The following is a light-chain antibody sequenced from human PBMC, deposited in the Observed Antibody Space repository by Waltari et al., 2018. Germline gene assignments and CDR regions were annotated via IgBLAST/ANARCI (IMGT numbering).Light chain of an antibody. CDR1: PGAVTSGYF. V-gene: IGLV7-43*01. CDR2: STS. Sequence: QTVVTQEPSLTVSPGGTVTLTCASSPGAVTSGYFPIWFQQKPGQAPRPLIYSTSNKHSWTPARFSGSLLGDKAALTLSAVQPEDEAEYYCLLYHSGAQLWVFGGGTKLTVL. CDR3: LLYHSGAQLWV. J-gene: IGLJ3*02.